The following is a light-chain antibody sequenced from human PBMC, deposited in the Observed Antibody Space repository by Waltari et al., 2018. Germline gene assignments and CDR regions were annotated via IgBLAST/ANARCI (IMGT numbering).Light chain of an antibody. CDR2: DVS. Sequence: QSALTQPASVSGSPGQSITISCTVTSSDIGYYDYVSWYQQHPGKAPKLIIYDVSEPPSGVSYRHSCSKSRTTASLTISGLQAEDEADYYCSSFTSTNTLLFGGGTKLTVL. CDR3: SSFTSTNTLL. CDR1: SSDIGYYDY. J-gene: IGLJ2*01. V-gene: IGLV2-14*03.